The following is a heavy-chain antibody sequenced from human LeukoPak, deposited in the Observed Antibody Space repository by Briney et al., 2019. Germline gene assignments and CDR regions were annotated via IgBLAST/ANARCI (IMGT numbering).Heavy chain of an antibody. CDR2: IIPILGIA. V-gene: IGHV1-69*04. D-gene: IGHD3-22*01. J-gene: IGHJ4*02. Sequence: SVKVSCKASGGTFSSYAISWVRQAPGQGLEWMGRIIPILGIANYAQKFQGRVTITADKSTSTAYTELSSLRSEDTAVYYCARVLTYYYDSSGYIDYWGQGTLVTVSS. CDR1: GGTFSSYA. CDR3: ARVLTYYYDSSGYIDY.